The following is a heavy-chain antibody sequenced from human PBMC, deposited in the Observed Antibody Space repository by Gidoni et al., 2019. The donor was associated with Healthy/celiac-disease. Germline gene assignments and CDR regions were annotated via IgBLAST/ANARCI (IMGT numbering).Heavy chain of an antibody. CDR3: ARGGGVYTVMDAFDI. CDR1: GFTFSSYG. CDR2: IWYDGSNK. J-gene: IGHJ3*02. V-gene: IGHV3-33*01. Sequence: QVQLVESGGGVVQPGRSLRLSCAASGFTFSSYGMHWVRQAPGKGLEWVAVIWYDGSNKYYADSVKGRFTISRDNSKNTLYLQMNSLRAEDTAVYYCARGGGVYTVMDAFDIWGQGTMVTVSS. D-gene: IGHD4-4*01.